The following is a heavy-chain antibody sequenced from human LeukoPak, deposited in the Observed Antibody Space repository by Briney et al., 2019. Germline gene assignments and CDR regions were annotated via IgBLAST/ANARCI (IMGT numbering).Heavy chain of an antibody. CDR1: GGSFSGYY. V-gene: IGHV4-34*01. D-gene: IGHD3-10*01. CDR3: ARPKVLYGSGSYGGDPWFDP. J-gene: IGHJ5*02. Sequence: PSETLSLTCAVYGGSFSGYYWSWIRQPPGKGLEWIGEINHSGSTNYNPSLKSRVTISVDTSKNQFSLKLSSVTAADTAVYYCARPKVLYGSGSYGGDPWFDPWGQGTLVTVSS. CDR2: INHSGST.